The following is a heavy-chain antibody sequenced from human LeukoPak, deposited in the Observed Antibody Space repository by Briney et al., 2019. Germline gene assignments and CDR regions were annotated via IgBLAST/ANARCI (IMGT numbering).Heavy chain of an antibody. V-gene: IGHV3-66*01. J-gene: IGHJ4*02. CDR1: GFTVSSNY. CDR2: IYSGGST. Sequence: GGSLRLSCAASGFTVSSNYMSWVRQAPGKGLEWVSVIYSGGSTYYADSVKGRFTISRDNSKNTLYLQMNSLRAEDTAVYYCAKEITGPNRAVAGLNYWGQGTLVTVSS. D-gene: IGHD6-19*01. CDR3: AKEITGPNRAVAGLNY.